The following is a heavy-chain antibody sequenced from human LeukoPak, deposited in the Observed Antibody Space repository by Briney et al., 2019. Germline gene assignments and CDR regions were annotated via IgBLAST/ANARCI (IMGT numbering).Heavy chain of an antibody. Sequence: GGSLRLSCAASGFTVSSNYMSWVRQAPGKGLEWVSVIYSGGSTYYADSVKGRFTISRDNSKNTLYLQMNSLRAEDTAVYYCTTDSVVPAANNNWFDPWGQGTLVTVSS. CDR1: GFTVSSNY. V-gene: IGHV3-66*01. D-gene: IGHD2-2*01. CDR2: IYSGGST. CDR3: TTDSVVPAANNNWFDP. J-gene: IGHJ5*02.